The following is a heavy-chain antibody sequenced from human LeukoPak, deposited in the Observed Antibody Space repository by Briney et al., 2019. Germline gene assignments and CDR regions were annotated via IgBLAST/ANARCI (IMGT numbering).Heavy chain of an antibody. CDR2: ISSSGSTI. V-gene: IGHV3-48*03. CDR3: ARGQEVILGGGGFDY. CDR1: GFTFSSYE. D-gene: IGHD3-22*01. J-gene: IGHJ4*02. Sequence: PGGSLRLSCAASGFTFSSYEMNWVRQAPGKGLEWVSYISSSGSTIYYADSVKGRFTISRDNSKNTLYLQMNSLRAADTAVYYCARGQEVILGGGGFDYWGQGTLVTVSS.